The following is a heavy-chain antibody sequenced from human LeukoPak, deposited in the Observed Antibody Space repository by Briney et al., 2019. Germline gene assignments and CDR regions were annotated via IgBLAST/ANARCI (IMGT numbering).Heavy chain of an antibody. D-gene: IGHD3-22*01. CDR2: INHSGST. V-gene: IGHV4-34*01. CDR1: GGSFSGYY. Sequence: SETLSLTCAVYGGSFSGYYWSWIRQPPGKGLEWIGEINHSGSTNYNPSLKSRVTISVDTSKNQFSLKLSSVTAADTAVYYCARGITLVIRYWFDPWGQGTLVTVSS. J-gene: IGHJ5*02. CDR3: ARGITLVIRYWFDP.